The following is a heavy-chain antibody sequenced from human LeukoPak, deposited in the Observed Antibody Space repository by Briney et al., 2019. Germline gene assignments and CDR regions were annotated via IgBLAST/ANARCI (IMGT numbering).Heavy chain of an antibody. Sequence: ASVKVSCKVSGYTLTELSMHWVRQAPGKGLEWMGGFDPEDGETIYAQKFQGRVTMTEDTSTDTAYMELSSLRSEDTAVYHCATVADILTGYPYFDYWGQGTLVTVSS. J-gene: IGHJ4*02. V-gene: IGHV1-24*01. CDR2: FDPEDGET. CDR3: ATVADILTGYPYFDY. D-gene: IGHD3-9*01. CDR1: GYTLTELS.